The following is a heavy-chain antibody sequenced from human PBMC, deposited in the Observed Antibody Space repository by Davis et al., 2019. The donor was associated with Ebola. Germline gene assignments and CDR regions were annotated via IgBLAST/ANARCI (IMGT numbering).Heavy chain of an antibody. Sequence: PGRSLSLSCVASGFTFSTYWMNWVRQAPGKGLEWVANIHQAGSEKYYVDSVKGRFTISRDNAKNSLYLQMNSLRAEDTAVYYCAREIEYYENLTGYFPYWGQGTLVTVSS. CDR1: GFTFSTYW. CDR2: IHQAGSEK. CDR3: AREIEYYENLTGYFPY. J-gene: IGHJ4*02. D-gene: IGHD3-9*01. V-gene: IGHV3-7*03.